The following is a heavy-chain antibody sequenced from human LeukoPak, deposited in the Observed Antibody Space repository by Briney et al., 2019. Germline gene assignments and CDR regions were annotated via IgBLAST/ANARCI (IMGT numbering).Heavy chain of an antibody. CDR2: ISDYNGNT. D-gene: IGHD6-19*01. CDR1: GYTFTSYG. V-gene: IGHV1-18*01. J-gene: IGHJ4*02. CDR3: ARDLGRPREQWLVPHSFDY. Sequence: ASVTVSCKASGYTFTSYGISWVRQAPGQGLAWMGWISDYNGNTNNAQKLQGRVTMTTDTSTSTAYMELRSLRSDDTAVYYCARDLGRPREQWLVPHSFDYWGQGTLVTVSS.